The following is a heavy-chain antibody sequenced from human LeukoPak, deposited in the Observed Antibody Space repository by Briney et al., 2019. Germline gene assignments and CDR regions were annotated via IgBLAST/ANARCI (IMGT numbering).Heavy chain of an antibody. CDR2: IDQSGST. V-gene: IGHV4-34*01. D-gene: IGHD3-10*01. Sequence: SETLSLTCAVYGGSFSGYYWSWVRQPPGKGSEWIGEIDQSGSTNYNPSLKSRVTITIDTSKNQFSLKLNSVTAADTAVYYCAINDGSGSYYKSDYWGQGTLVTVSS. J-gene: IGHJ4*02. CDR3: AINDGSGSYYKSDY. CDR1: GGSFSGYY.